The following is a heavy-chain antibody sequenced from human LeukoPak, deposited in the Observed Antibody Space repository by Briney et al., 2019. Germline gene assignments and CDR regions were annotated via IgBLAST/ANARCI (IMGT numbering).Heavy chain of an antibody. V-gene: IGHV3-21*01. CDR2: ITGDSSYI. J-gene: IGHJ5*02. CDR1: GFTFSTYA. CDR3: AIYTTTRGWLDP. Sequence: GGSLRLSCAASGFTFSTYAMNWVRQAPGEGLKWVSCITGDSSYIYYADSVRGRFTISRDNANNSLYLQMESLRAEDTAVYYCAIYTTTRGWLDPWGQGTLVTVSS. D-gene: IGHD2-2*02.